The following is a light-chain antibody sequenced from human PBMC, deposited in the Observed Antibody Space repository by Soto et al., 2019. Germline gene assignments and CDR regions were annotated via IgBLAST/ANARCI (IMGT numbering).Light chain of an antibody. V-gene: IGLV2-14*01. Sequence: QSVLTQPASVAGSPGLSITIFCTGNSSDVRGYNFVSRYRQQPDKAPKLMIFGVSNRPSGVSNRFSGSKSGNTASLTISGLQAEDEADYYCSSYTSGSTPYVFGTGTKVTVL. J-gene: IGLJ1*01. CDR2: GVS. CDR3: SSYTSGSTPYV. CDR1: SSDVRGYNF.